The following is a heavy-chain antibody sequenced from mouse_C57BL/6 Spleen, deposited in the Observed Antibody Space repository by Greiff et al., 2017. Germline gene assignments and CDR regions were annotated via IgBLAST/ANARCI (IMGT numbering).Heavy chain of an antibody. CDR1: GYAFSSSW. D-gene: IGHD1-1*01. CDR2: IYPGDGAT. V-gene: IGHV1-82*01. Sequence: QVQLQQSGPELVKPGASVKISCKASGYAFSSSWMNWVKQRPGKGLEWIGRIYPGDGATNYNGKFKGKDTLTADKSSSTAYMQLSSLTSEDSAVXFCARHYTTVVERVLYFDVWGTGTTVTVSS. J-gene: IGHJ1*03. CDR3: ARHYTTVVERVLYFDV.